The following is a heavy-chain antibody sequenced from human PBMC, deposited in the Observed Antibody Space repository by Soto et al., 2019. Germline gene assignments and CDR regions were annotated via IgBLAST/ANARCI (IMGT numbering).Heavy chain of an antibody. D-gene: IGHD3-22*01. Sequence: GGSLRLSCAASGFTFSSYSMNWVRQAPGKGLEWVAYISNNGSNKYYADSVKGRFTISRDNSKNTLYLQMNSLRAEDTAVYYCASGKYYDSSGYSPPPHWGQGTLVTVSS. CDR1: GFTFSSYS. J-gene: IGHJ4*02. CDR3: ASGKYYDSSGYSPPPH. V-gene: IGHV3-30*02. CDR2: ISNNGSNK.